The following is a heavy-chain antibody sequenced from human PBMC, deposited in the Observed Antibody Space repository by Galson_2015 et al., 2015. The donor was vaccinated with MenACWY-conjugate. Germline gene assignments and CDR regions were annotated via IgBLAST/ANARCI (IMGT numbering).Heavy chain of an antibody. Sequence: SLRLSCAASGFIFSSYSMNWVRQAPGKGLEWVSSIDRSGSDIYYGDSVKGRFTISRDNAKNSVFLQMNSLRAEDTAVYYCARGIGDYVDGSGDCWGQGTLVTASS. CDR3: ARGIGDYVDGSGDC. D-gene: IGHD4-17*01. J-gene: IGHJ1*01. CDR2: IDRSGSDI. V-gene: IGHV3-21*01. CDR1: GFIFSSYS.